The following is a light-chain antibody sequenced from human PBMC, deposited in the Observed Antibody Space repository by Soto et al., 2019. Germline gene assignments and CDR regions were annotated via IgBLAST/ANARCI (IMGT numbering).Light chain of an antibody. CDR2: DVS. V-gene: IGLV2-14*01. J-gene: IGLJ2*01. CDR3: SSQAVSSTLV. CDR1: SSDIGGYNY. Sequence: QSALTQPASVSGSPGQSITISCTGTSSDIGGYNYVSWYQQHPGKAPKLMIYDVSNRPSGVSNRFSGSKSGNTASLTISGLQGEDEADYYCSSQAVSSTLVFGGGTKLTVL.